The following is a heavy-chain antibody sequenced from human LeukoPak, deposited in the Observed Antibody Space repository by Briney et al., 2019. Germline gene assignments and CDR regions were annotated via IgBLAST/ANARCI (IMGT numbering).Heavy chain of an antibody. CDR1: GGTFSSYA. J-gene: IGHJ6*02. CDR3: ARAEQRYCSSTSCYASRGKYYYYGMDV. CDR2: IIPIFGTA. Sequence: ASVKVSCKASGGTFSSYAISWVRQAPGQGLEWMGGIIPIFGTANYAQKFQGRVTITADESTSTAYMELSSLRSEDTAVYYCARAEQRYCSSTSCYASRGKYYYYGMDVWGQGTTVTVSS. V-gene: IGHV1-69*13. D-gene: IGHD2-2*01.